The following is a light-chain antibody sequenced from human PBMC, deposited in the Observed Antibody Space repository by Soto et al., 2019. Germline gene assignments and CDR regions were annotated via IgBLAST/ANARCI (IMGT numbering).Light chain of an antibody. CDR1: SSDVGSYNY. Sequence: QSVLTQPAPVSASPGQSITIPCTGTSSDVGSYNYVSWYQQHPGKAPKLMISEVTNRPSGVSDRFSGSKSGNTASLTISGLQAEDEADYYCSSFTSRFTFVFGTGTKVTVL. V-gene: IGLV2-14*01. J-gene: IGLJ1*01. CDR3: SSFTSRFTFV. CDR2: EVT.